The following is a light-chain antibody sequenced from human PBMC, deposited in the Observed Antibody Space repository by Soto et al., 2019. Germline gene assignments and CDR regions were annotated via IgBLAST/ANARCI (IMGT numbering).Light chain of an antibody. CDR1: SSDVGIYNY. J-gene: IGLJ1*01. CDR3: SSYTGSTNYV. CDR2: QVT. Sequence: ALTQPASVSGSPGQSITISCTGTSSDVGIYNYVSWYQQHPGKAPKLMIYQVTNRPSGVSNRFSGSKSGNTASLTISGLQAEDEADYYCSSYTGSTNYVFGTGTKVTLL. V-gene: IGLV2-14*01.